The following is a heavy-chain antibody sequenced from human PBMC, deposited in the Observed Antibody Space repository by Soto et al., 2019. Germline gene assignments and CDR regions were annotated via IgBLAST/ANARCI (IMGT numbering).Heavy chain of an antibody. CDR1: GGSISSYY. V-gene: IGHV4-59*01. CDR3: ARVGITIFGVVIRPTNWFDP. CDR2: IYYSGST. D-gene: IGHD3-3*01. Sequence: SETLSLTCTVSGGSISSYYWSWIRQPPGKGLEWIGYIYYSGSTNYNPPLKSRVTISVDTSKNQFSLKLSSVTAADTAVYYCARVGITIFGVVIRPTNWFDPWGQGTLVTVSS. J-gene: IGHJ5*02.